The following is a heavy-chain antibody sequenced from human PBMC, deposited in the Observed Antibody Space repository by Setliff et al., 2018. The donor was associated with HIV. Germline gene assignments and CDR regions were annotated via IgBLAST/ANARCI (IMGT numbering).Heavy chain of an antibody. CDR1: GGSIRSSNW. V-gene: IGHV4-4*02. J-gene: IGHJ3*02. CDR2: IHHSGST. Sequence: SETLSLTCVVSGGSIRSSNWWSWVRQHPGKGLEWIGEIHHSGSTNYNLSLKSRVTISVDKSKNQFSLNLSSVTAADTAMYYCARDLKSGSYSPGAFDIWGQGAMVTVS. CDR3: ARDLKSGSYSPGAFDI. D-gene: IGHD1-26*01.